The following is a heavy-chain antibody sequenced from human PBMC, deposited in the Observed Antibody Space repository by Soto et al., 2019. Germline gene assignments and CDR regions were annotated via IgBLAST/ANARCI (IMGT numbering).Heavy chain of an antibody. CDR2: INHSGST. V-gene: IGHV4-34*01. CDR3: ARVAAFRDTAMVTPGNYYYYYGMDV. CDR1: GGSFSGYY. Sequence: PXETLSLTCAVYGGSFSGYYWSWIRQPPGKGLEWSGEINHSGSTNYNPSLKSRVTISVDTSKNQFSLKLSSVTAADTAVYYCARVAAFRDTAMVTPGNYYYYYGMDVWGQGTTVTVSS. D-gene: IGHD5-18*01. J-gene: IGHJ6*02.